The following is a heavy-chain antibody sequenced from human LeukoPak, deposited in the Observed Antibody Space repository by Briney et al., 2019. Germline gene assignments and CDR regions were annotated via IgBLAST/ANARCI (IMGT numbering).Heavy chain of an antibody. D-gene: IGHD6-19*01. CDR1: GFTFSSYA. CDR3: ARDGSSGWYYKGYYFDY. Sequence: PGGSLRLSCAASGFTFSSYAMSWVRQAPGKGLEWVSSISSSSSYIYYADSVEGRFTISRNNAKNSLYLQMNSLRAEDTAVYYCARDGSSGWYYKGYYFDYWGQGTLVTVSS. V-gene: IGHV3-21*01. J-gene: IGHJ4*02. CDR2: ISSSSSYI.